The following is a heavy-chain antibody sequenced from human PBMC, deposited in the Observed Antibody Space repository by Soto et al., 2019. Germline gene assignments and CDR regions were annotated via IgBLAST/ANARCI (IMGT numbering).Heavy chain of an antibody. D-gene: IGHD2-2*01. CDR2: MYHSGST. CDR3: ARVPDY. Sequence: QLQLQESGSGLGKPSQTLSSTCAVSGGSISSGGYSWSWIRQPPGKGLEWIGYMYHSGSTYYNPSLKSRVTIAIDRSKNQFSLKRSSVTAADTAVYYCARVPDYWCQGSLGTGS. V-gene: IGHV4-30-2*01. CDR1: GGSISSGGYS. J-gene: IGHJ4*02.